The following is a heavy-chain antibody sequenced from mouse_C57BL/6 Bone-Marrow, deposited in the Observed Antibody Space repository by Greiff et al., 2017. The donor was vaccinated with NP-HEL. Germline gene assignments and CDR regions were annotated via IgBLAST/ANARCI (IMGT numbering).Heavy chain of an antibody. CDR1: GFTFSDYY. Sequence: EVKLVESGGGLVQPGGSLKLSCAASGFTFSDYYMYWVRQTPEKRLEWVAYISNGGGSTYYPDTVKGRFTISRDNAKNTLYLQMSRLKSEDTAMYYCARQPTMVNWYFDVWGTGTTVTVSS. D-gene: IGHD2-9*01. V-gene: IGHV5-12*01. J-gene: IGHJ1*03. CDR2: ISNGGGST. CDR3: ARQPTMVNWYFDV.